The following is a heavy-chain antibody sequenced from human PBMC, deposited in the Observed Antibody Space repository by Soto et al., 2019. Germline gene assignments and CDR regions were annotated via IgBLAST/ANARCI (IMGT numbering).Heavy chain of an antibody. J-gene: IGHJ5*02. CDR2: IYYSGST. Sequence: SETLSLTCTVSGGSISSYYWSWIRQPPGKGLEWIGYIYYSGSTNYNPSLKSRVTISVDTSKNQFSLKLSSVTAADTAVYYCARAHDSSGYYSWFDPWGQGTLVTAPQ. CDR3: ARAHDSSGYYSWFDP. D-gene: IGHD3-22*01. V-gene: IGHV4-59*01. CDR1: GGSISSYY.